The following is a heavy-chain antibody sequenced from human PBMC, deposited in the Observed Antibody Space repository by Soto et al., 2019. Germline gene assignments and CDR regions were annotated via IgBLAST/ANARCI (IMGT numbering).Heavy chain of an antibody. CDR3: ARGVGGSPLPYYYYYGIDV. CDR2: IYYSGST. CDR1: GGSISSYY. V-gene: IGHV4-59*01. J-gene: IGHJ6*02. D-gene: IGHD1-26*01. Sequence: SETLSLTCTVSGGSISSYYWSWIRQPPGKGLEWIGNIYYSGSTNYNPSLKSRVTISVDTSKNQFSLKLSSVTAADTAVYYCARGVGGSPLPYYYYYGIDVWGQGTTVTVSS.